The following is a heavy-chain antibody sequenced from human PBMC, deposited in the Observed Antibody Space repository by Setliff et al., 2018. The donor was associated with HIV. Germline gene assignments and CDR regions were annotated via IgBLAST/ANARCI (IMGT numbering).Heavy chain of an antibody. D-gene: IGHD1-7*01. Sequence: ASVKVSCKASGYTFTTYGISWVRQAPGQGLEWMGGIIPIFGSTDYSQKVQGRVTMTTDASTSTAYMELSSLRSEDTAVYYCARAPRVGITGTMGINWFDPWGQGTLVTVSS. J-gene: IGHJ5*02. V-gene: IGHV1-18*01. CDR1: GYTFTTYG. CDR3: ARAPRVGITGTMGINWFDP. CDR2: IIPIFGST.